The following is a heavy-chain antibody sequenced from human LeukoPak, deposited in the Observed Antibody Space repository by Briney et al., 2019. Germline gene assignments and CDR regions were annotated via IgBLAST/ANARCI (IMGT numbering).Heavy chain of an antibody. CDR3: ARDTAGGPTYNWFDP. J-gene: IGHJ5*02. CDR1: GFTFSSYA. CDR2: ISYDGSNK. Sequence: GGSLRLSCAASGFTFSSYAMHWVRQAPGKGLEWVAVISYDGSNKYYADSVKGRFTVSRDNSKNTLYLQMNSLRAEDTAVYYCARDTAGGPTYNWFDPWGQGTLVTVSS. V-gene: IGHV3-30-3*01. D-gene: IGHD6-13*01.